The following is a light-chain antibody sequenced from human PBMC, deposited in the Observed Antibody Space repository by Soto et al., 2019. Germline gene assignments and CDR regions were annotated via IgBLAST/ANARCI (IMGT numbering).Light chain of an antibody. Sequence: IQVTQSPSSLSSSVGDRVTITCRASLTISSYFNWYQQRPGKAPQLLISAAFDLQSGVPSRFSGSRSGTEFTLTISSLQPEDFATYYCQQSYSTPYTFGQGTKLEIK. CDR2: AAF. V-gene: IGKV1-39*01. CDR3: QQSYSTPYT. J-gene: IGKJ2*01. CDR1: LTISSY.